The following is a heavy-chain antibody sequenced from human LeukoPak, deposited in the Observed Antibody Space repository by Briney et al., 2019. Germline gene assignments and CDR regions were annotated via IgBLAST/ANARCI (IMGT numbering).Heavy chain of an antibody. CDR2: MNPNSGNT. CDR3: ARGRWAYYYDSSGYKY. D-gene: IGHD3-22*01. Sequence: ASVKVSCKASGYTFISYDINWVRQATGQGLEGMGWMNPNSGNTGDAQKFQGRVTMTSNTSICKAYIELSSLRSEDTAVYYCARGRWAYYYDSSGYKYWGQGTLVTVSS. CDR1: GYTFISYD. J-gene: IGHJ4*02. V-gene: IGHV1-8*01.